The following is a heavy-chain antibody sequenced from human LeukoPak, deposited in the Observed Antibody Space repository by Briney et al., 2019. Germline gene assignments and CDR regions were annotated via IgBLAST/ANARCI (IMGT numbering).Heavy chain of an antibody. CDR1: GYTFTIYD. CDR2: MNPNSGNT. Sequence: AASVTVSCKASGYTFTIYDINWVRQATGQGLEWMGWMNPNSGNTGYAQKFQGRVTITRNTSISTAYMELSSLRSEDTAVYYCARGLIPRRGKVFDYWGQGTLVTVSS. CDR3: ARGLIPRRGKVFDY. V-gene: IGHV1-8*03. J-gene: IGHJ4*02.